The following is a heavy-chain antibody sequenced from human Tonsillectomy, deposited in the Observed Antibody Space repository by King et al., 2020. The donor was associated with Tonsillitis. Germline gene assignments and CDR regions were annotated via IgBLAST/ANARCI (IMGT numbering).Heavy chain of an antibody. D-gene: IGHD3-22*01. CDR3: ARDVDYYHSSGFPSYYYYMDV. Sequence: QLVQSGGGLGKPGGSLRLSCAASGFTFSDYYMSWIRQAPGKGLEWVSYIISSGTYTNYADSVRGRFTISRDNAKNSLYLQMNSLRAEDTAVYYCARDVDYYHSSGFPSYYYYMDVWGKGTTVTVSS. V-gene: IGHV3-11*05. CDR2: IISSGTYT. J-gene: IGHJ6*03. CDR1: GFTFSDYY.